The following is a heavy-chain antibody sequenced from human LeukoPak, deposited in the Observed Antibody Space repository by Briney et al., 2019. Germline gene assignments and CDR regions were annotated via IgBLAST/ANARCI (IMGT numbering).Heavy chain of an antibody. V-gene: IGHV3-23*01. CDR1: GFTFSSYG. CDR2: ISGSGGST. D-gene: IGHD1-26*01. CDR3: AKGEWELLSHFDY. Sequence: HPGGSLRLSCAASGFTFSSYGMSWVRQAPGKGLEWVSAISGSGGSTYYADSVKGRFTISRDNSKNTLYLQMNSLRAEDTAVYYCAKGEWELLSHFDYWGQGTLVTVSS. J-gene: IGHJ4*02.